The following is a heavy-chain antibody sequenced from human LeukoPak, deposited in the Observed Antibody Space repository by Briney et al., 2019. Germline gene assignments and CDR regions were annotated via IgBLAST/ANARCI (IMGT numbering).Heavy chain of an antibody. CDR1: GFTFSNYA. V-gene: IGHV3-64*01. D-gene: IGHD3-10*01. Sequence: GGSLRLPCAASGFTFSNYAMHWVRQAPGKGLEYVSAISTNGGNTCYTNSVKDRFTISRDNSKNTLFLQMGSLRAEDMAVYYCARSYYYGSGRYFDYWGQGILVTVSS. J-gene: IGHJ4*02. CDR2: ISTNGGNT. CDR3: ARSYYYGSGRYFDY.